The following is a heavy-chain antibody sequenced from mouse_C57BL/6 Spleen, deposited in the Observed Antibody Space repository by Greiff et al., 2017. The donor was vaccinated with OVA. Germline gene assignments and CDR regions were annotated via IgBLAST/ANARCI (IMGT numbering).Heavy chain of an antibody. J-gene: IGHJ4*01. V-gene: IGHV1-18*01. CDR1: GFTFTDYN. D-gene: IGHD1-1*01. CDR3: ARTLHYDGSGYAMDY. CDR2: INPNNGGT. Sequence: VQLQQSGPGLVKPGASVKIPCTASGFTFTDYNMDWVQQSHGKSLEWIGDINPNNGGTIYHQNFKGKATVTVDKSSSTAYVELRSLTSEDTAVYYCARTLHYDGSGYAMDYWGQGTSVTVSS.